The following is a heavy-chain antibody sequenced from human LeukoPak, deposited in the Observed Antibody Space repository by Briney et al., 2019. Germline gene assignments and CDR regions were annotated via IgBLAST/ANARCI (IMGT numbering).Heavy chain of an antibody. J-gene: IGHJ5*02. CDR1: GGYIITSDHY. V-gene: IGHV4-39*07. CDR3: ARERYYYGGKTWFDP. CDR2: IYYTGST. Sequence: SETLSLTCSVSGGYIITSDHYWGWIRQPPGKGLEWVGSIYYTGSTSTNPFFKSRVTVSVDTSKNQFSLNLTSVTAADTAVYYCARERYYYGGKTWFDPWGQGTLVTVSS. D-gene: IGHD4-23*01.